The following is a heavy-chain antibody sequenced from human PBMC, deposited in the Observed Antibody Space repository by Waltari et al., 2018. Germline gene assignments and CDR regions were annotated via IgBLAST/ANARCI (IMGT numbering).Heavy chain of an antibody. CDR1: GFACSGSR. J-gene: IGHJ4*02. D-gene: IGHD3-3*01. CDR2: VNSGGSGM. CDR3: ARVKFLEWLPQPAVLDY. V-gene: IGHV3-74*01. Sequence: EVQLVESGGGLVQPGGSLRLSCAASGFACSGSRMRWVRQAQGKGLVWVARVNSGGSGMIYADSVKGRFTISRDNAKNTLHLQMNSLRVEDTAVYCCARVKFLEWLPQPAVLDYWGQGSLVIVSS.